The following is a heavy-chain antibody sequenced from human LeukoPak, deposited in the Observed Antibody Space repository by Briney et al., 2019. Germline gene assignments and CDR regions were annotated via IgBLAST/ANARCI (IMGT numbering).Heavy chain of an antibody. Sequence: SETLSLTCTVSGDYISSYYWSWIRQPAGKGLEWIGRIYTSGSTNYNPSLKSRVTMSVDTSKNQFSLKLSSVTAADTAVYYCARVAARSIYYYMDVWGEGTTVAVSS. CDR2: IYTSGST. CDR1: GDYISSYY. V-gene: IGHV4-4*07. J-gene: IGHJ6*03. CDR3: ARVAARSIYYYMDV. D-gene: IGHD6-6*01.